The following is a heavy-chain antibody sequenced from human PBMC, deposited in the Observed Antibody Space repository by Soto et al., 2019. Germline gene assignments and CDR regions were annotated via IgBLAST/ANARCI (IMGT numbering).Heavy chain of an antibody. CDR2: IYPGDSDT. CDR3: ARHRWDGAVAGYTFDY. D-gene: IGHD6-19*01. J-gene: IGHJ4*02. V-gene: IGHV5-51*01. Sequence: GESLKISCKGSGYSFTSYWIGWVRQMPGKGLEWMGIIYPGDSDTRYSPSFQGQVTISADKSISTAYLQWSSLKASDTAMYYCARHRWDGAVAGYTFDYWGQGTLVTVSS. CDR1: GYSFTSYW.